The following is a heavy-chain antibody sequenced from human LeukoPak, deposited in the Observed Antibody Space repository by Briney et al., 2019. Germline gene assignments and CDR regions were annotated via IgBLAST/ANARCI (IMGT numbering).Heavy chain of an antibody. Sequence: ASVKVSCKASGYTSTNYGISWVRQAPGQGLEWMGWISAYNGNTNYAQKLQGRVTMTTDTSTSTAYMELRSLRSDDMAVYYCARLDRGWGFFDIWGQGTMVTVSS. CDR2: ISAYNGNT. V-gene: IGHV1-18*03. CDR1: GYTSTNYG. J-gene: IGHJ3*02. CDR3: ARLDRGWGFFDI. D-gene: IGHD1-26*01.